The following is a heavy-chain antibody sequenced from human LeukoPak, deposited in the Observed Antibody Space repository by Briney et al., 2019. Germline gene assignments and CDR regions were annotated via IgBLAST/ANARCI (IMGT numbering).Heavy chain of an antibody. D-gene: IGHD3-10*01. V-gene: IGHV4-39*01. Sequence: SETLSLTCTVSGGSISSRSYYWGWIRQTPGKGLEWIGSIYYSGSTYYNPSLKSRVTISVDTSKNQFSLKLSSVTAADTAVYYCARLVLLWFGDTKDFDYWGQGTLVTVSS. CDR2: IYYSGST. J-gene: IGHJ4*02. CDR1: GGSISSRSYY. CDR3: ARLVLLWFGDTKDFDY.